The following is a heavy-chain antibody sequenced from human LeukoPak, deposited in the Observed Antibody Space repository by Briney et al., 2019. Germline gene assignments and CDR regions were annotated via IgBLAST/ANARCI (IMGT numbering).Heavy chain of an antibody. J-gene: IGHJ4*02. Sequence: KTSETLSLTCAVYGGSFSGYYWSWIRQPPGKGLEWIGEINHSGSTNYNPSLKSRVTISIDTSKNQFSLKLSSVTAADTAVYYCARETNSSPTYWGQGTLVTVSS. D-gene: IGHD6-13*01. CDR1: GGSFSGYY. CDR2: INHSGST. CDR3: ARETNSSPTY. V-gene: IGHV4-34*01.